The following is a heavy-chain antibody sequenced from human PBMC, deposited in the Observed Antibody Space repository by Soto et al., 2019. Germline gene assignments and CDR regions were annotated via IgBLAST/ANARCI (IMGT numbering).Heavy chain of an antibody. CDR1: GASTSGNY. J-gene: IGHJ4*02. Sequence: QVQLQESGPGLVKPSETLSLTCTVSGASTSGNYWSWIRQPPGKGLEWIGYIYDSGSTNYSPSLQSRDTMSVDRSKNQFSLALTSVTAADTALYFCARYRRGTGWYYLDYWGQGILVTVSS. CDR2: IYDSGST. CDR3: ARYRRGTGWYYLDY. V-gene: IGHV4-59*01. D-gene: IGHD6-19*01.